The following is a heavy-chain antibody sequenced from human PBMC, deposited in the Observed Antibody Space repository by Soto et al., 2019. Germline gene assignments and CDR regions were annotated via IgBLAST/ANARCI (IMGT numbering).Heavy chain of an antibody. D-gene: IGHD3-22*01. J-gene: IGHJ6*02. CDR2: MYNSGST. V-gene: IGHV4-59*01. Sequence: SETLSLTCTVSGGSISSYYWTWIRQPPGKGLEWIGFMYNSGSTHYNPSLKSRVTISVDTSKNQFSLKLSSVTAADTAVYYCAREGYSSGYYYYYGMDVWGQGTTVTVSS. CDR3: AREGYSSGYYYYYGMDV. CDR1: GGSISSYY.